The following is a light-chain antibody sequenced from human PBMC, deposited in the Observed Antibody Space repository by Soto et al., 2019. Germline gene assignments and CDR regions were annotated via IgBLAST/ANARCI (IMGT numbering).Light chain of an antibody. CDR1: SSDVGKYTF. CDR3: CLYGGSNNYVV. V-gene: IGLV2-23*02. J-gene: IGLJ2*01. Sequence: QSALTQPASVSGAPGQSITISCTGTSSDVGKYTFVSWYGQHPGKAPKLIIFEVNKRPSGVSNRFSGSKSGNTASPTISGLQAEDEANYYCCLYGGSNNYVVFGGGTKLTVL. CDR2: EVN.